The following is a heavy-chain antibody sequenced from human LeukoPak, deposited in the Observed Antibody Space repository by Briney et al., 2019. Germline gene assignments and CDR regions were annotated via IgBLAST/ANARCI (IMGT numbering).Heavy chain of an antibody. Sequence: AGGSLRLSCEASGHTFTNSALGWLRQAPGKGLEWVSGMSAGTDTYYADSVRGRFTISRDISKDTLYLQMVSLRADDTAVYYCASARIVGATCYFDYWGQGTLVTVSS. CDR3: ASARIVGATCYFDY. CDR1: GHTFTNSA. CDR2: MSAGTDT. D-gene: IGHD1-26*01. V-gene: IGHV3-23*01. J-gene: IGHJ4*02.